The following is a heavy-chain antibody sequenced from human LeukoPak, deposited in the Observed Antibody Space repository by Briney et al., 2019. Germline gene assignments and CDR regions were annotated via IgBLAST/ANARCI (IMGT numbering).Heavy chain of an antibody. CDR2: TYYRYKWYN. J-gene: IGHJ6*04. V-gene: IGHV6-1*01. CDR3: AGVTTDYYHYGMDV. CDR1: GDSVSSNSAA. D-gene: IGHD4-17*01. Sequence: SQTLSLTCAISGDSVSSNSAAWNWIRQSPSRGLEWVGRTYYRYKWYNDYAVSVKSRLTINPDTSKNQFSLQLNSVTPEDTAVYYCAGVTTDYYHYGMDVWGKGTTVTVSS.